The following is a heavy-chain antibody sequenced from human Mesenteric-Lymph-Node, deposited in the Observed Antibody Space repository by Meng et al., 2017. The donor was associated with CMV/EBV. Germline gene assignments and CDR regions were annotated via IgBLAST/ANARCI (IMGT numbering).Heavy chain of an antibody. D-gene: IGHD3-22*01. CDR1: GFTFSSP. V-gene: IGHV3-30*02. CDR3: AKGGYDSSGYYDY. J-gene: IGHJ4*02. CDR2: IRYDGSYE. Sequence: GGSLRLSCVASGFTFSSPIHWVRQAPGKGLEWVAFIRYDGSYEYYTYSVKGRFTISRDNSKNTLYLQMNSLRVEDTAVYYCAKGGYDSSGYYDYWGQGTLVTVSS.